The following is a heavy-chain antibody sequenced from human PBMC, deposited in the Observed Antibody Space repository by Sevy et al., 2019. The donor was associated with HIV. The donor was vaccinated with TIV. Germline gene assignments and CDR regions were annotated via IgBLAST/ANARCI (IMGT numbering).Heavy chain of an antibody. D-gene: IGHD2-8*01. CDR3: AREGCTKPHDY. Sequence: RGSLRLSCAASGFTFSKYSMSWVRQPPGKGLEWVSTLSFGCGEINYADSGKGRFTISRDNSKGSVYLQMNNLRPDETAVYYCAREGCTKPHDYWGQGTLVTVSS. CDR1: GFTFSKYS. J-gene: IGHJ4*02. CDR2: LSFGCGEI. V-gene: IGHV3-23*01.